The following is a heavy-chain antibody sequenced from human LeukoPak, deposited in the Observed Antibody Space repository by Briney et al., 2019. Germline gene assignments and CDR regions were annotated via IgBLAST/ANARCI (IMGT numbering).Heavy chain of an antibody. V-gene: IGHV4-31*03. J-gene: IGHJ6*02. CDR1: GGSISSGGSY. Sequence: SQTLSLTCTVSGGSISSGGSYWSWIRQHPGKGLEWIGYIYYSGSTYYNPSLKSRVTISVDTSKNQFSLKLSSVTAADTAVYYCARTKNLLDIVAVPAAVRRRYYYGMDVWGQGTTVTVSS. CDR3: ARTKNLLDIVAVPAAVRRRYYYGMDV. CDR2: IYYSGST. D-gene: IGHD2-2*01.